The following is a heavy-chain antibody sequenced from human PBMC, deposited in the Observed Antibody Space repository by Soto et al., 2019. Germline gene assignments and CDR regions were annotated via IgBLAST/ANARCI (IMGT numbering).Heavy chain of an antibody. CDR1: GYTFTGYY. CDR2: INPNSGGT. Sequence: GASVKVSCMASGYTFTGYYMHWVRQAPGQGLEWMGWINPNSGGTNYAQQFQGRVTMTRDTSISTAYMELSRLRSDDTAVYYCARDGSGYSGSDCDYYGMDVWGQGTTVTVSS. D-gene: IGHD5-12*01. CDR3: ARDGSGYSGSDCDYYGMDV. J-gene: IGHJ6*02. V-gene: IGHV1-2*02.